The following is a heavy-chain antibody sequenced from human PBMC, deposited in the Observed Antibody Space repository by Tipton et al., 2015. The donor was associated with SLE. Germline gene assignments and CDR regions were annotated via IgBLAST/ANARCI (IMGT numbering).Heavy chain of an antibody. D-gene: IGHD2-2*01. CDR1: GFTFSTYA. CDR2: ISYDGSDK. J-gene: IGHJ6*02. CDR3: ASELSPYYGMDV. V-gene: IGHV3-30*04. Sequence: SLRLSCAASGFTFSTYAMHWVRQAPGKGLEWVAIISYDGSDKYYADSVKGRFTISRDNSKNTLYLQMNSLRAEDTAVYYCASELSPYYGMDVWGQGTTVTVSS.